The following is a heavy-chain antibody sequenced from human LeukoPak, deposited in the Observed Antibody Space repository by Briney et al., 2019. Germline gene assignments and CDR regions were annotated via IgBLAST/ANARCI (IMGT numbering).Heavy chain of an antibody. CDR3: AIVRTFAY. J-gene: IGHJ4*02. CDR1: GFTFSSYS. Sequence: GGSLSLSCAASGFTFSSYSMNWVRQAPGKGREWVSYSSSSSGNIYYASAVKSRFTISSDNDKNSLYLKMNGLSAEDTAVYSCAIVRTFAYWDWGNLVIVSS. V-gene: IGHV3-48*01. CDR2: SSSSSGNI.